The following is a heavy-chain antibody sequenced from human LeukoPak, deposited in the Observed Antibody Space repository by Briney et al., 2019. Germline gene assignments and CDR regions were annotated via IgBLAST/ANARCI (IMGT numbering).Heavy chain of an antibody. J-gene: IGHJ4*02. CDR1: GGTFSSYA. CDR3: ARVGYYDSSGYYTDFDY. V-gene: IGHV1-69*06. CDR2: IIPIFGTA. D-gene: IGHD3-22*01. Sequence: SVKVSCKASGGTFSSYAISWVRQAPGQGLEWMGGIIPIFGTANYAQKFQGRVTITADKCTSTAYMELSSLRSEDTAVYYCARVGYYDSSGYYTDFDYWGQGTLVTVSS.